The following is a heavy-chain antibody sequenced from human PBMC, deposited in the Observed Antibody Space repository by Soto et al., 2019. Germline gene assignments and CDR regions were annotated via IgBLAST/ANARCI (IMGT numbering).Heavy chain of an antibody. CDR2: IYYTGST. J-gene: IGHJ4*02. V-gene: IGHV4-28*01. CDR1: GFSVSSSNW. D-gene: IGHD4-4*01. CDR3: ARKSTLTTYFDY. Sequence: SETLSLTCAVSGFSVSSSNWWGWIRQPPGKGLEWIGYIYYTGSTYYNPSLKSRVTMSVDTSKNQFSLRLNSVTAVDTAVYYCARKSTLTTYFDYWGLGTLVTVSS.